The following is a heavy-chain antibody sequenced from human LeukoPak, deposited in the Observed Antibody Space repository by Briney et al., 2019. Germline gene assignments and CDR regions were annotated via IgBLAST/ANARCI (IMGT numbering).Heavy chain of an antibody. D-gene: IGHD3-22*01. J-gene: IGHJ4*02. Sequence: WRSLRLSCAASGFTFSSYAMHWVRQAPGKGLEWVAGILHDGSNKYYADSVKGRFTISRDNSKNTLSLQMNSLRADDTAVYYCGRDGDSSGYFYFDNWGQGTLVTVSS. CDR2: ILHDGSNK. CDR3: GRDGDSSGYFYFDN. V-gene: IGHV3-30-3*01. CDR1: GFTFSSYA.